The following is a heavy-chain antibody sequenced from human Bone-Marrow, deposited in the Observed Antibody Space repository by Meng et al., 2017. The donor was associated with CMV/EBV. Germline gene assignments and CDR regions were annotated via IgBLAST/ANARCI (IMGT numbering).Heavy chain of an antibody. CDR1: GFTFSDYY. J-gene: IGHJ4*02. V-gene: IGHV3-23*03. D-gene: IGHD1-26*01. CDR2: IYSGGSST. CDR3: AKPIGGSYLHFDY. Sequence: GESLKISCAASGFTFSDYYMSWVRQAPGKGLEWVSVIYSGGSSTYYADSVKGRFTISRDNSKNTLYLQMNSLRAEDTAVYYCAKPIGGSYLHFDYWGQGTLVTVSS.